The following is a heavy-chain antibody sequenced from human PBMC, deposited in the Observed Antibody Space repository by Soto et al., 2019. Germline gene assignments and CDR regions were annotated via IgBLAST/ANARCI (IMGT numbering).Heavy chain of an antibody. D-gene: IGHD1-1*01. Sequence: ASVKVSCKASGGTFSSYAISWVRQAPGQGLEWMGGIIPIFGTANYAQKFQGRVTITADESTSTAYMELSSLRSEDTAVYYCARDYRMSTELRYFDLWGRGTLVTVSS. CDR2: IIPIFGTA. V-gene: IGHV1-69*13. CDR1: GGTFSSYA. CDR3: ARDYRMSTELRYFDL. J-gene: IGHJ2*01.